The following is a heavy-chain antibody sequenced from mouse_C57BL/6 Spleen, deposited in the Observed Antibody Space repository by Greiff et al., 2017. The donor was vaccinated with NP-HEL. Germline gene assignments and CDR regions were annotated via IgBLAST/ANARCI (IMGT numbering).Heavy chain of an antibody. CDR2: ISYDGSN. CDR3: ARGDYPWYFDV. V-gene: IGHV3-6*01. CDR1: GYSITSGYY. Sequence: EVQLQESGPGLVKPSQSLSLTCSVTGYSITSGYYWNWIRQFPGNKLEWMGYISYDGSNNYNPSLKNRISITRDTSKNQFFLKLNSVTTEDTATYYCARGDYPWYFDVWGTGTTVTVSS. D-gene: IGHD1-1*02. J-gene: IGHJ1*03.